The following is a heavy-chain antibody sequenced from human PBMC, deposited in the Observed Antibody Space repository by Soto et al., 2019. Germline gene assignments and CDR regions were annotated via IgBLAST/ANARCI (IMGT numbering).Heavy chain of an antibody. V-gene: IGHV1-24*01. Sequence: QLQLVQSGAEVKKPGASVKVSCKVSGYTLAELSMHWVRQAPGKGLEWMGGFDPEDAETIYAQKFQGRVSMTMDTSKDTAYMELTSLRAEDSAVYYCTTGQRPIRFLEWLSRYYFDFWGQGTLVTVSS. CDR2: FDPEDAET. CDR3: TTGQRPIRFLEWLSRYYFDF. D-gene: IGHD3-3*01. CDR1: GYTLAELS. J-gene: IGHJ4*02.